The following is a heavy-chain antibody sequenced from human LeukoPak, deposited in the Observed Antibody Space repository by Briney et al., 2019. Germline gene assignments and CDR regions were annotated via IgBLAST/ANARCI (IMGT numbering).Heavy chain of an antibody. D-gene: IGHD2-2*03. CDR3: AMDSPGRSWFDP. Sequence: PSETLSLTRAVYGGSFSGYYWSWIRQPPGKGLEWIGEINHSGSTNYNPSLKSRVTISVDTSKNQFSPKLSSVTAADTAVYYCAMDSPGRSWFDPWGQGTLVTVSS. CDR2: INHSGST. J-gene: IGHJ5*02. CDR1: GGSFSGYY. V-gene: IGHV4-34*01.